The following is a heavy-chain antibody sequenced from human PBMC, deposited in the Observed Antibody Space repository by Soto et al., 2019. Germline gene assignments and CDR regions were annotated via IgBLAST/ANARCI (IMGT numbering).Heavy chain of an antibody. J-gene: IGHJ5*02. CDR2: INHSGST. CDR1: GGSFSGYY. Sequence: QVQLQQWGAGLLKPSETLSLTCAVYGGSFSGYYWSWIRQPPGKGLEWIGEINHSGSTNYNPSLKSRVTISVDTSKNQFSLKLSSVTAADPAVYYCAIGGVHRGSYAYWGWFDPWGQGTLVTVSS. CDR3: AIGGVHRGSYAYWGWFDP. D-gene: IGHD1-26*01. V-gene: IGHV4-34*01.